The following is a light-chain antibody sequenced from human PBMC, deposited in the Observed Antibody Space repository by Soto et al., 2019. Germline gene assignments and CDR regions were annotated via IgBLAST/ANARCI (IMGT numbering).Light chain of an antibody. Sequence: MTQSPSTLSASVGDTFTITCRASQSVSSNLAWYQQKPCQAPXXLIYGASTRATGIPARFSGSGSGTEFTLTISSMQSEDFAVYYCQHYNNWFTFGQGTRLEIK. J-gene: IGKJ5*01. CDR3: QHYNNWFT. V-gene: IGKV3-15*01. CDR1: QSVSSN. CDR2: GAS.